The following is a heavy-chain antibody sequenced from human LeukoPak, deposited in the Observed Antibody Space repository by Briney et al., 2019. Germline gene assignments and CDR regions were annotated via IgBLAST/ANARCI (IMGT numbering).Heavy chain of an antibody. CDR1: GYTFTSYG. Sequence: GASVKVSCKASGYTFTSYGISWVRQAPGQGLEWMGWISAYNCNTNYAQKLQGRVTMTTDTSTSTAYMELRSLRSDDTAVYYCARGGYDYGLAGWFDPWGQGTLVTVSS. J-gene: IGHJ5*02. D-gene: IGHD4-17*01. CDR3: ARGGYDYGLAGWFDP. CDR2: ISAYNCNT. V-gene: IGHV1-18*04.